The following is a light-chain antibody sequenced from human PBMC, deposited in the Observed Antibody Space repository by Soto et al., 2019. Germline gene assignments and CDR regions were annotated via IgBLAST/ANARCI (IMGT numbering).Light chain of an antibody. V-gene: IGKV3-20*01. J-gene: IGKJ3*01. Sequence: DIVLTQSPGTLSLSPGERATLACRASQSVRSSYLAWYQQKPGQAPRLLIYGASTRVTGIPDRFSGSGSGTDFTLTISRLEPEDFAVYYCQQYGSSPRFTFGPGTKVDIK. CDR2: GAS. CDR1: QSVRSSY. CDR3: QQYGSSPRFT.